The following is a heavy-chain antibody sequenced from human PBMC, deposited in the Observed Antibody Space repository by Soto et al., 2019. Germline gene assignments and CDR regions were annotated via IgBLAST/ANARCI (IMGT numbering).Heavy chain of an antibody. CDR1: GFTFSYYY. D-gene: IGHD3-22*01. Sequence: GGSLRLSCAASGFTFSYYYMSWIRQAPGKGLEWVSYISSSSSYTNYADSVKGRFTISRDNAKNSLYLQMNSLRAEDTAVYYCARDWGYYDSSGYYYSDGMDVWGQGTTVTVSS. J-gene: IGHJ6*02. CDR3: ARDWGYYDSSGYYYSDGMDV. CDR2: ISSSSSYT. V-gene: IGHV3-11*06.